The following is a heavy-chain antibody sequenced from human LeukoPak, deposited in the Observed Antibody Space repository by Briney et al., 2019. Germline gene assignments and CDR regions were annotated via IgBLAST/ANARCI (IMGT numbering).Heavy chain of an antibody. CDR2: IIPIFGTA. CDR3: AMGAEAYYYDSSGYYPYFDY. V-gene: IGHV1-69*05. J-gene: IGHJ4*02. D-gene: IGHD3-22*01. Sequence: SVKVSCKASGYTFTSYYMHWVRQAPGQGLEWMGGIIPIFGTANYAQKFQGRVTITTDESTSTAYMELSSLRSEDTAVYYCAMGAEAYYYDSSGYYPYFDYWGQGTLVTVSS. CDR1: GYTFTSYY.